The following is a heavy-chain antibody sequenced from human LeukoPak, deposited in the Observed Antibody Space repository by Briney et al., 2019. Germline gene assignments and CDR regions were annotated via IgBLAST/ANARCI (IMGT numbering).Heavy chain of an antibody. V-gene: IGHV4-4*02. CDR3: VRNIYTSSYYFDY. Sequence: SGTLSLTCAVSGGSISSSNWWSWVRQPPGKGLEWIGEIYHSGSTNYNPSLKGRVTISVDKSKNQFSLKLNSMTAADTAVYYCVRNIYTSSYYFDYWGQGTLVTVSS. CDR1: GGSISSSNW. D-gene: IGHD6-6*01. J-gene: IGHJ4*02. CDR2: IYHSGST.